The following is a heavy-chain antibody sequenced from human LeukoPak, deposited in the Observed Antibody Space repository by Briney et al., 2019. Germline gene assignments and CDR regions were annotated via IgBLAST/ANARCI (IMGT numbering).Heavy chain of an antibody. V-gene: IGHV3-30-3*01. D-gene: IGHD1-26*01. CDR1: GFTFTAYR. Sequence: PGGSLRLSCAASGFTFTAYRIHWVRQAPGKGLEWVAVMSSDGNAMFYADSVKGRFTISRDNSKNTLYLQMNSLRAEDTAVYYCARVRTVGATWAYWGQGTLVTVSS. CDR3: ARVRTVGATWAY. J-gene: IGHJ4*02. CDR2: MSSDGNAM.